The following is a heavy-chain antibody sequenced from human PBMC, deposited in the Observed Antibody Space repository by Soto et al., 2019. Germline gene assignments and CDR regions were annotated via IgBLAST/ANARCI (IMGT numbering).Heavy chain of an antibody. CDR1: GFNFGIYA. J-gene: IGHJ4*02. CDR3: VRYSRCGGHCHQEL. CDR2: ISDLGDRV. Sequence: PGGSLRLSCAASGFNFGIYAMSWVRQAPGRRLEWLSSISDLGDRVYYADSVKGRFTVSRDNSKNTLYLQMDSLRAEDTAVYHCVRYSRCGGHCHQELWGGGTLVTVSS. D-gene: IGHD2-21*02. V-gene: IGHV3-23*01.